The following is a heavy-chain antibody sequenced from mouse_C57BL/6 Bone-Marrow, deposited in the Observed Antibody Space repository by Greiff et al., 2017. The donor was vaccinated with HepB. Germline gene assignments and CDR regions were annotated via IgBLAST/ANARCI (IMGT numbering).Heavy chain of an antibody. CDR3: ASHYYGSRYWYFDV. Sequence: EVQLQQSGPELVKPGASVKISCKASGYTFTDYYMNWVKQSHGKSLEWIGDINPNNGGTNYNEKFKGKATLTADKSSSTAYMQLSSLTSEDSAVYFCASHYYGSRYWYFDVWGTGTTVTVSS. CDR2: INPNNGGT. D-gene: IGHD1-1*01. V-gene: IGHV1-26*01. J-gene: IGHJ1*03. CDR1: GYTFTDYY.